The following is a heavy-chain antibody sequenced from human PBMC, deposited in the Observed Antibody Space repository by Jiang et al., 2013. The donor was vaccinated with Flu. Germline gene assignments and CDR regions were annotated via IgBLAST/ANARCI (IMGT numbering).Heavy chain of an antibody. V-gene: IGHV4-59*01. CDR2: IYYSGST. CDR3: ARDGKWELPSGENAFDI. J-gene: IGHJ3*02. Sequence: TVSGGSISSYYWSWIRQPHGKGLEWIGYIYYSGSTNYNPSLKSRVTISVDTSKNQFSLKLSSVTAADTAVYYCARDGKWELPSGENAFDIWGQGTMVTVSS. D-gene: IGHD1-26*01. CDR1: GGSISSYY.